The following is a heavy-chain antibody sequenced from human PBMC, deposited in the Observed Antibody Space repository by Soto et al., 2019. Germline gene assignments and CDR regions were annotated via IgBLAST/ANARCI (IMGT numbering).Heavy chain of an antibody. V-gene: IGHV1-18*01. Sequence: GASVKVSCKSSGYTFTSYGISWVRQAPGQGLEWMGWISAYNGNTNYAQKLQGRVTMTTDTSTSTAYMELRSLRSDDTAVYYCARTIFDSSGYYPPPAYYYGMDVWGQGTTVTVSS. J-gene: IGHJ6*02. CDR1: GYTFTSYG. CDR3: ARTIFDSSGYYPPPAYYYGMDV. D-gene: IGHD3-22*01. CDR2: ISAYNGNT.